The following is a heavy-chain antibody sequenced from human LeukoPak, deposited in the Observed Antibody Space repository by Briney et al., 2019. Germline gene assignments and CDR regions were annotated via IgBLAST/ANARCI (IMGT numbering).Heavy chain of an antibody. CDR3: ARQFGYSYGGDY. CDR1: GGSISSSSYY. CDR2: IYYSGST. Sequence: PSETLSLTCTVSGGSISSSSYYWGWIRQPPGKGLEWIGSIYYSGSTYYNPSLKSRVTISVDTSKNPFSLKLSSVAAADTAVYYCARQFGYSYGGDYWGQGTLVTVSS. D-gene: IGHD5-18*01. V-gene: IGHV4-39*01. J-gene: IGHJ4*02.